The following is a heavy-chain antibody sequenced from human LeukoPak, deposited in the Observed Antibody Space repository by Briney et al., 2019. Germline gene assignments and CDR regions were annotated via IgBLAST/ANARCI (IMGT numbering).Heavy chain of an antibody. D-gene: IGHD6-19*01. J-gene: IGHJ4*02. V-gene: IGHV4-34*01. Sequence: SETLSLTCAVYGGSFSGYYWSWIRQPPGKGLECIGSIYYSGSTYYNPSLKSRVSISVDTSKNQFSLKLSSVTAADTAVYYCARKIRDRGYNSGWSIFDYWGQGTLVTVSS. CDR3: ARKIRDRGYNSGWSIFDY. CDR2: IYYSGST. CDR1: GGSFSGYY.